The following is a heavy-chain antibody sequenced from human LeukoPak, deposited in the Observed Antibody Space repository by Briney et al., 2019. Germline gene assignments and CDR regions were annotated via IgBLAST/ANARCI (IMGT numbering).Heavy chain of an antibody. CDR1: GFTFSDHY. V-gene: IGHV3-72*01. CDR3: TRVQYSWNDVIDAFDV. D-gene: IGHD1-1*01. J-gene: IGHJ3*01. Sequence: GGSLRLSCAASGFTFSDHYMEWVRQAPGKGLEWVGRIRNKANSYSTEYAASVKGRFSFSRDDSQNSVYLQMDSLKTEDTAVYFCTRVQYSWNDVIDAFDVWGQGTMVTVSS. CDR2: IRNKANSYST.